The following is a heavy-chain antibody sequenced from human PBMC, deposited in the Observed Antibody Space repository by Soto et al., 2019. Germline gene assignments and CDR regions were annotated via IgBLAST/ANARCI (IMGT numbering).Heavy chain of an antibody. J-gene: IGHJ6*02. CDR1: GGTFSSYA. CDR3: ASRITMVRGVKQPYYYYGMDV. CDR2: IIPIFGTA. V-gene: IGHV1-69*06. D-gene: IGHD3-10*01. Sequence: SVKVSCKASGGTFSSYAISWVRQAPGQGLEWMGGIIPIFGTANYAQKFQGRVTITADKSTSTAYMELSSLRSEDTAVYYCASRITMVRGVKQPYYYYGMDVWGQGTTVTVSS.